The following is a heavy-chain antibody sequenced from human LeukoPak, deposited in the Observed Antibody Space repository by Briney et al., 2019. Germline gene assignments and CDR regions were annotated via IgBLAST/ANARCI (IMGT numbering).Heavy chain of an antibody. J-gene: IGHJ3*02. V-gene: IGHV3-7*01. CDR2: IKQDGSEK. D-gene: IGHD3-3*01. CDR3: ARPHSISGDDAFDI. CDR1: GFTFSRYW. Sequence: GGSLRLSCAASGFTFSRYWMTWVRQAPGKGLEWVANIKQDGSEKYYVGSVMGRFTISRDNAKNSLFLQMNSLRAEDTAVYYCARPHSISGDDAFDIWGHGTMVPVSS.